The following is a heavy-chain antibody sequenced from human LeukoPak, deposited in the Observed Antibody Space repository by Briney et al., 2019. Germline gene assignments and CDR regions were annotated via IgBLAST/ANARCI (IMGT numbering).Heavy chain of an antibody. J-gene: IGHJ4*02. CDR3: AKDSAIFGVVRYYFDY. CDR2: ISGSGGST. CDR1: GFTFDTYA. D-gene: IGHD3-3*01. Sequence: PGGSQRLSCAASGFTFDTYAMSWVRQAPGKGLEWVSAISGSGGSTYFAGSVKGRFTISRDDSKNTLYLQMTSLRAEDTAVYYCAKDSAIFGVVRYYFDYWGQGTLVTVSS. V-gene: IGHV3-23*01.